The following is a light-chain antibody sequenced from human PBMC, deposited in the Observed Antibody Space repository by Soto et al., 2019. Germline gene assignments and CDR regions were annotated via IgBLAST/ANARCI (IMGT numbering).Light chain of an antibody. CDR3: QQYENLPT. Sequence: DIQMTQSPSSLSASVGDRVTITCPASQNINNYLNWYQQKPGRAPKLLIYDASNLEAGVPSRFRGSGSWTDFTFTISRLQPEDIATYYCQQYENLPTFGQGTLLEIK. J-gene: IGKJ5*01. V-gene: IGKV1-33*01. CDR2: DAS. CDR1: QNINNY.